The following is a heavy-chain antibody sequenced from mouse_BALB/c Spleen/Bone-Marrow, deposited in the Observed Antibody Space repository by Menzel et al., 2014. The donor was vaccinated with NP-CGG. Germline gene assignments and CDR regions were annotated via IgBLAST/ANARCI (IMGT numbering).Heavy chain of an antibody. CDR2: IDPANGNT. V-gene: IGHV14-3*02. CDR3: ASYYMYDGRFAY. D-gene: IGHD2-14*01. CDR1: GFNIKDTY. J-gene: IGHJ3*01. Sequence: VQLQQSGAELVKPGASVKLSCTASGFNIKDTYMHWVKQRPEQGLEWIGRIDPANGNTKYDPKFQGKATIPADTSSNTTYLQPNSLTSEDTTGYYCASYYMYDGRFAYWGQGTLVTGSA.